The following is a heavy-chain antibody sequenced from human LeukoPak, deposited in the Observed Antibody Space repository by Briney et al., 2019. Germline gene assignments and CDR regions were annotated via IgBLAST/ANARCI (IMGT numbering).Heavy chain of an antibody. CDR3: ARDPDFWSGYYMDV. J-gene: IGHJ6*03. CDR1: GYSISSGYY. V-gene: IGHV4-38-2*02. Sequence: SETLSLTCTVSGYSISSGYYWGWIRQPPGKGLEWIGSIYHSGSTYYNPSLKSRVTISVDTSKNQFSLKLSSVTAVDTAVYYCARDPDFWSGYYMDVWGKGTTVTVSS. CDR2: IYHSGST. D-gene: IGHD3-3*01.